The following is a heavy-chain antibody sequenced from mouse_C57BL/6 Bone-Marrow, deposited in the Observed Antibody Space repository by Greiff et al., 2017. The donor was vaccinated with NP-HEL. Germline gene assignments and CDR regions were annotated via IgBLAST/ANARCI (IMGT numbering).Heavy chain of an antibody. CDR3: SRSPLWLRRNNYAMDY. CDR1: GYSITSAY. CDR2: ISYSGST. D-gene: IGHD2-2*01. V-gene: IGHV3-8*01. J-gene: IGHJ4*01. Sequence: EVKLMESGPGLAKPSQTLSLTCSVTGYSITSAYWNWIRKFPGNKLEYMGYISYSGSTYYNPSLKSRISIIRDTSKNQYYLQLKSVTTEDTATDYCSRSPLWLRRNNYAMDYWGQGTAVTVSS.